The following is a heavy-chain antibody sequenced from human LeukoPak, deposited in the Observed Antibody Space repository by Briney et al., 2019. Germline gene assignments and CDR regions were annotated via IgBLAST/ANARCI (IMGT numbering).Heavy chain of an antibody. J-gene: IGHJ3*02. Sequence: GGSLRLSCAASGFTVSSNYMSWVRQAPGKGLEWVSVIYSGGSTYYADSVKGRFTISRDNSKNTLYLQVNSLRAEDTAVYYCAWIQLWLSSDAFDIWGQGTMVTVSS. CDR2: IYSGGST. CDR3: AWIQLWLSSDAFDI. V-gene: IGHV3-53*01. D-gene: IGHD5-18*01. CDR1: GFTVSSNY.